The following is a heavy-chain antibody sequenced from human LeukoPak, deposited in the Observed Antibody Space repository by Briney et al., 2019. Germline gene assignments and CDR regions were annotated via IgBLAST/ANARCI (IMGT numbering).Heavy chain of an antibody. V-gene: IGHV4-39*01. J-gene: IGHJ5*02. CDR2: MYHNGST. Sequence: SETLSLTSTVSGGSISSISYYWGWIRQPPGKRLKWIGGMYHNGSTYYNPSLKSRVTISVDTSKNQFSLKLTSVTAADTAVYYCARHPSGRMWLQEGGWFDPWGQGTLVTVSS. CDR3: ARHPSGRMWLQEGGWFDP. CDR1: GGSISSISYY. D-gene: IGHD5-24*01.